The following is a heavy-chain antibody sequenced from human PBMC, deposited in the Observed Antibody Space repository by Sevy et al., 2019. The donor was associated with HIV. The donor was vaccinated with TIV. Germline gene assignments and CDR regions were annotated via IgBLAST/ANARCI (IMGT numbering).Heavy chain of an antibody. D-gene: IGHD5-18*01. CDR2: INPNSGGT. Sequence: ASLKVSCKASGYTFTGYYMHWVRQAPGQGLEWMGRINPNSGGTNYAQKFQGRVTMTRDTSISTAYMELGRLRSDDTAVYYCARGLQLADAFDIWGQGTMVTVSS. CDR1: GYTFTGYY. J-gene: IGHJ3*02. CDR3: ARGLQLADAFDI. V-gene: IGHV1-2*06.